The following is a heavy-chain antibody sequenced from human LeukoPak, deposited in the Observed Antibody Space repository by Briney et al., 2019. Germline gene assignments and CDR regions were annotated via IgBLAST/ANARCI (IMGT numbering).Heavy chain of an antibody. V-gene: IGHV3-23*01. J-gene: IGHJ6*03. CDR3: AKEGPGVGYYYYMDV. CDR1: GFTFSRHG. D-gene: IGHD1-14*01. Sequence: GGSLRLSCVAPGFTFSRHGMHWVRQAPGKGLEWVSSISGSGGSTYYADSEKGRFTISRDNSKNTLYLQMNSLRAEDTAVYYCAKEGPGVGYYYYMDVWGKGTTVTVSS. CDR2: ISGSGGST.